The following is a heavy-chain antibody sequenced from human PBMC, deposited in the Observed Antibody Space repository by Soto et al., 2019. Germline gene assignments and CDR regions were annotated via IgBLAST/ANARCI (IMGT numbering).Heavy chain of an antibody. J-gene: IGHJ4*02. Sequence: SETLSLTCTVSGGSISSYYWSWIRQPPGKGLEWIGYIDYSGSTNYNPSLKSRVTISVDTSKSTLYLQMNSLRPEDTAVYYCAKDTYYHDSTGLYVFDYWGQGPPVTVSS. V-gene: IGHV4-59*01. CDR2: IDYSGST. CDR3: AKDTYYHDSTGLYVFDY. D-gene: IGHD3-22*01. CDR1: GGSISSYY.